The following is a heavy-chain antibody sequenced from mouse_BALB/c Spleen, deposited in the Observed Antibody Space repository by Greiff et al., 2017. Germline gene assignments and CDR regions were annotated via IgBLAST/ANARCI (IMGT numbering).Heavy chain of an antibody. CDR3: ARDDYGVWFAY. V-gene: IGHV5-17*02. J-gene: IGHJ3*01. CDR2: ISSGSSTI. Sequence: EVKLVESGGGLVQPGGSRKLSCAASGFTFSSFGMHWVRQAPETGLEWVAYISSGSSTIYYADTVKGRFTISRDNPKNTLFLQMTSLRSEDTAMYYCARDDYGVWFAYWGQGTLVTVAA. D-gene: IGHD2-4*01. CDR1: GFTFSSFG.